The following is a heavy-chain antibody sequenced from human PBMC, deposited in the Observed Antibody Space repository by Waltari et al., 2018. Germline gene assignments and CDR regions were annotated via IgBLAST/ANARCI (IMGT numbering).Heavy chain of an antibody. Sequence: QVQLVQSGAEVKKPGASVKVSCKASGYTFTSYAMHWVRQAPGQRLEWMGGIIPVFGTANYAQKFQDRLAITADESTSTAYMELSSLRSEDTAAYYCTTSSYCGTTTCYQYYGMDVWGQGTTVTVSS. CDR2: IIPVFGTA. J-gene: IGHJ6*02. CDR1: GYTFTSYA. V-gene: IGHV1-69*13. D-gene: IGHD2-2*01. CDR3: TTSSYCGTTTCYQYYGMDV.